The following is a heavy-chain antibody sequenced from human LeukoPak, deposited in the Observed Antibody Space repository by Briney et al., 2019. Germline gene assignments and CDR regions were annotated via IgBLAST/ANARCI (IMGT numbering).Heavy chain of an antibody. CDR3: AKSDSGSGYYYYMDV. Sequence: GGSLRLSCAASGFTFSSYAMSWVRQAPGKGLEWVSAISGSGGSTYYADSVKGRFTVSRDNSKNTLYLQMNSLRAEDTAVYYCAKSDSGSGYYYYMDVWGKGTTVTVSS. CDR1: GFTFSSYA. J-gene: IGHJ6*03. CDR2: ISGSGGST. V-gene: IGHV3-23*01. D-gene: IGHD3-10*01.